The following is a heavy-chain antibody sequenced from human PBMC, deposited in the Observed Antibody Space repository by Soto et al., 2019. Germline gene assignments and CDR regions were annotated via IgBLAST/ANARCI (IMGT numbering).Heavy chain of an antibody. CDR2: IYYSGST. CDR1: GGSISSSSYY. CDR3: AREGEGSSWYFDL. V-gene: IGHV4-39*07. D-gene: IGHD6-6*01. Sequence: SETLSLTCTVSGGSISSSSYYWGWIRQPPGKGLEWIGSIYYSGSTYYNPSLKSRVTISVDTSKNQFSLKLSSVTAADTAVYYCAREGEGSSWYFDLWGRGTLVTVSS. J-gene: IGHJ2*01.